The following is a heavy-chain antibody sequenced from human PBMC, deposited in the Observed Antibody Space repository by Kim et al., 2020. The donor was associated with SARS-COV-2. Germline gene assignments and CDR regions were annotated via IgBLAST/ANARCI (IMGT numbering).Heavy chain of an antibody. CDR1: AGSISSGDYY. Sequence: SETLSLTCTVSAGSISSGDYYWSWIRQPPGKGLEWIGYISYSGSTYYNPSLKSRVTISADTSNNQFSLKLRSVTAADTAVYYCARAWSDDFLTGFDYWAREPWSPSPQ. V-gene: IGHV4-30-4*01. J-gene: IGHJ4*02. CDR2: ISYSGST. D-gene: IGHD3-9*01. CDR3: ARAWSDDFLTGFDY.